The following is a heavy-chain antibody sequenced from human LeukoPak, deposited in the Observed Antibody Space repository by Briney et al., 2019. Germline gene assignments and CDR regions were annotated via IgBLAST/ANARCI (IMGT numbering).Heavy chain of an antibody. D-gene: IGHD3-22*01. J-gene: IGHJ6*02. CDR2: IYYSGST. Sequence: SETLSLTCTVSGGSISSYYWSWIRQPPGKGLEWIGYIYYSGSTNYNPSLKSRVTISVATSKNQFSLKLSSVTAADTAVYYCARLRVYYDSSGHYLNYYGMDVWGQGTTVTVSS. CDR3: ARLRVYYDSSGHYLNYYGMDV. CDR1: GGSISSYY. V-gene: IGHV4-59*08.